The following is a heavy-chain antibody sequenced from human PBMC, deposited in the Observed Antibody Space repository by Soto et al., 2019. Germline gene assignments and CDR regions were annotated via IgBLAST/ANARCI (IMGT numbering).Heavy chain of an antibody. CDR3: ARDWGVGANVGWFDP. J-gene: IGHJ5*02. V-gene: IGHV3-48*03. D-gene: IGHD7-27*01. Sequence: VGSLRLSCAASGFTFSSYEINWGRQAPGTGLEWVSYVSSSGSTRYYADSVQGRFTISRDNAKNSLYLQMNSLSAEDTAVYYFARDWGVGANVGWFDPWGQGTLVTVSS. CDR2: VSSSGSTR. CDR1: GFTFSSYE.